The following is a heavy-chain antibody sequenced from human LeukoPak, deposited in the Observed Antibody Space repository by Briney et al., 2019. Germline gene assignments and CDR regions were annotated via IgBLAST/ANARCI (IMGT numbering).Heavy chain of an antibody. CDR2: ISGSGGST. CDR1: GFTFSSYA. J-gene: IGHJ4*02. V-gene: IGHV3-23*01. D-gene: IGHD3-3*01. Sequence: GGSLRLSCAASGFTFSSYAMNWVRQAPGKGLEWVSGISGSGGSTYYADSVKGRFTISRDNSKNTLYLQMNSLRAEDTAVYYCAKGVYYDFWSGYYQDYWGQGTLVTVSS. CDR3: AKGVYYDFWSGYYQDY.